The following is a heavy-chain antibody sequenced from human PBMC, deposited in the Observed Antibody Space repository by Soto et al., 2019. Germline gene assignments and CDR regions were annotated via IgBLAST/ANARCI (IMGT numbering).Heavy chain of an antibody. Sequence: SVKVSGKASGYTFTSYGISWVRQAPVQVLEWMGGISPIIGTANYAQKFQGRVTITADKSTSTAYMELSSLRSEDTAVYYCARAIVVVAATYYYYYGMDVWGHGTTVT. D-gene: IGHD2-15*01. CDR2: ISPIIGTA. CDR1: GYTFTSYG. CDR3: ARAIVVVAATYYYYYGMDV. V-gene: IGHV1-69*06. J-gene: IGHJ6*02.